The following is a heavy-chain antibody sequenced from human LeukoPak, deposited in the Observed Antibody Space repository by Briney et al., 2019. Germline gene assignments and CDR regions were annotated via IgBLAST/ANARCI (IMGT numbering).Heavy chain of an antibody. V-gene: IGHV3-48*04. J-gene: IGHJ4*02. Sequence: TGGSLRLSCAASGFTFSTYAMDWVRQAPGKGLEWVSYLSSSSSVIYHADSVKGRFTISRDNAKNSLYLQMNSLRAEDTAVYYCARVRYDGSGYYSIYDYWGQGTLVTVSS. CDR2: LSSSSSVI. D-gene: IGHD3-22*01. CDR1: GFTFSTYA. CDR3: ARVRYDGSGYYSIYDY.